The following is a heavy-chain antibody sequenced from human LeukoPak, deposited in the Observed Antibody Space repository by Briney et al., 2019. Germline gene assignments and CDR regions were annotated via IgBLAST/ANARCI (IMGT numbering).Heavy chain of an antibody. CDR1: GFTFSSYD. J-gene: IGHJ4*02. CDR3: ARAEGSSWYEFDY. Sequence: GGSLRLSCAASGFTFSSYDMHWVRQATGKGVEWVSAIGTAGDTYYPGSVKGRFTISRENAKNSLYLQMNSLRAGDTAVYYCARAEGSSWYEFDYWGQGTLVTVSS. V-gene: IGHV3-13*01. CDR2: IGTAGDT. D-gene: IGHD6-13*01.